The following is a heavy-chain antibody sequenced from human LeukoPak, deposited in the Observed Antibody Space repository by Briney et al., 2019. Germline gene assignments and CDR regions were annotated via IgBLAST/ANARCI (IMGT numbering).Heavy chain of an antibody. Sequence: TLSLTCTVSGGSISSGSYYWSWLRQPAGTGLEWIGRIYTSGSTNYNPSLKSRVTISVDTSKNQFSLKLSSVTAADTAVYYCARSRMVRGVIEFDPWGQGTLVTVSS. CDR2: IYTSGST. V-gene: IGHV4-61*02. CDR1: GGSISSGSYY. CDR3: ARSRMVRGVIEFDP. D-gene: IGHD3-10*01. J-gene: IGHJ5*02.